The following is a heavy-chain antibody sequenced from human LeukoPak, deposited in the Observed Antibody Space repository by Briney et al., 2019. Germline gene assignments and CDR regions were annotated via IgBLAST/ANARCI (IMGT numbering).Heavy chain of an antibody. CDR2: IYYSGST. Sequence: NPSETLSLTCTVSGGSISSYYWSWIRQPPGKGLEWIGYIYYSGSTNYNPSLKSRVTISVDTSKNQFSLKLSSVAAADTAVYYCAVDFWSGYPTCWGKGTTVTVSS. D-gene: IGHD3-3*01. CDR1: GGSISSYY. V-gene: IGHV4-59*01. J-gene: IGHJ6*04. CDR3: AVDFWSGYPTC.